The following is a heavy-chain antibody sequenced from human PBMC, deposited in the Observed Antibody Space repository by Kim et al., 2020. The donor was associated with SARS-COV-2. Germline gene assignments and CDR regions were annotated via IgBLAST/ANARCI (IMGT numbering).Heavy chain of an antibody. V-gene: IGHV3-33*01. D-gene: IGHD6-19*01. CDR1: GFTFSSYG. J-gene: IGHJ4*02. CDR3: ARDWGTLSSSGWGLFDY. Sequence: GGSLRLSCAASGFTFSSYGMHWVRQAPGKGLEWVAVIWYDGSNKYYADSVKGRFTISRDNSKNTLYLQMNSLRAEDTAVYYCARDWGTLSSSGWGLFDYWGQGTLVTVSS. CDR2: IWYDGSNK.